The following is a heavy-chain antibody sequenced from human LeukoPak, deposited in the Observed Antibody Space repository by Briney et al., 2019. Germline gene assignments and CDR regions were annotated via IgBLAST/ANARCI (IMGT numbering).Heavy chain of an antibody. Sequence: GGSLRLSSAASGFTFSSYAMSWVRQAPGRGLEWVSAISGSGGSTYYADSVKGRFTISRDNSKNTLYLQMNSLRAEDTAVYYCATALWLQFDYWGQGTLVTVSS. D-gene: IGHD5-18*01. CDR3: ATALWLQFDY. CDR2: ISGSGGST. V-gene: IGHV3-23*01. J-gene: IGHJ4*02. CDR1: GFTFSSYA.